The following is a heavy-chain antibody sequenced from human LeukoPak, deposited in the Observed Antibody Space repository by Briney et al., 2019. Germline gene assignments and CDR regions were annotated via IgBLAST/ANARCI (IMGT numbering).Heavy chain of an antibody. J-gene: IGHJ3*02. D-gene: IGHD4-17*01. CDR3: ARSPSSYGEGAFAI. CDR2: IYYSGST. Sequence: SETLSLTCTVSGGSISSGGYYWSWIRQHPGKGLEWIGYIYYSGSTYYNPSLKSRVTISVDTSKNQFSLKLSSVTAADTAVYYCARSPSSYGEGAFAIWGQGTMVTVSS. CDR1: GGSISSGGYY. V-gene: IGHV4-31*03.